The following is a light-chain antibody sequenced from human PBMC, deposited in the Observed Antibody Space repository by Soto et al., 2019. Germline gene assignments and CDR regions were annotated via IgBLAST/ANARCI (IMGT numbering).Light chain of an antibody. Sequence: EIVMTQSPATLSVSPGERATLSCRASQSVSSNLAWYQQKPGQAPRLLIYGASTRATGIPTRFSGSGSGTEVTLTISSLQSEDFAVYYCQQGETFGQGTKVEIK. V-gene: IGKV3-15*01. CDR1: QSVSSN. J-gene: IGKJ1*01. CDR3: QQGET. CDR2: GAS.